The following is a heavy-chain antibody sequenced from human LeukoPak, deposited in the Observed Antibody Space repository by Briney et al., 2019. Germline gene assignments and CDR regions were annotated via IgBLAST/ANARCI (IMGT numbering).Heavy chain of an antibody. D-gene: IGHD3-9*01. CDR2: ISAYDGNT. Sequence: GASVKVSCKASGYTFTSYAISWERQAPGQGLEWMGWISAYDGNTDYAQKLQGRVTMTTDTSTSTAYMELRSLRSDDTAIYYCARGGYDILTGYLHYFDYWGQGTLVTASS. V-gene: IGHV1-18*01. CDR3: ARGGYDILTGYLHYFDY. CDR1: GYTFTSYA. J-gene: IGHJ4*02.